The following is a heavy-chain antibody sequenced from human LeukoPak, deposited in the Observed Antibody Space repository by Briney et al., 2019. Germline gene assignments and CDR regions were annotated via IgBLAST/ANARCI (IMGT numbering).Heavy chain of an antibody. V-gene: IGHV4-59*12. Sequence: SETLSLTCTVSGGSISSYYWSWIRQPPGKGLEWIGYIYYSGSTNYNPSLKSRVTISVDTSKNQFSLKLSSVTAADTAVYYCAREWGSSRAFEIWGQGTMVTVSS. CDR3: AREWGSSRAFEI. J-gene: IGHJ3*02. D-gene: IGHD6-13*01. CDR2: IYYSGST. CDR1: GGSISSYY.